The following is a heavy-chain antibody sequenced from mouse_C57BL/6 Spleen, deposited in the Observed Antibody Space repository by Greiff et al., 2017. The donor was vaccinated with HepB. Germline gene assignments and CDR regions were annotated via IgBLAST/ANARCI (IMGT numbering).Heavy chain of an antibody. D-gene: IGHD3-2*02. V-gene: IGHV1-69*01. CDR3: ASQDSSGRAY. J-gene: IGHJ3*01. Sequence: QVQLQQPGAELVMPGASVKLSCKASGYTFTSYWMHWVKQRPGQGLEWIGEIDPSDSYTNYNQKFKGKSTLTVDKSSSTAYMQLSSLTSEDSAVYYCASQDSSGRAYWGQGTLVTVSA. CDR1: GYTFTSYW. CDR2: IDPSDSYT.